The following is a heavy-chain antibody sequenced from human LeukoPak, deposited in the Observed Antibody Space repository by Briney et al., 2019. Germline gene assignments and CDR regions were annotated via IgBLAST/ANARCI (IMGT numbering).Heavy chain of an antibody. J-gene: IGHJ5*02. CDR3: AKDDYYDSSGDPNWFDP. D-gene: IGHD3-22*01. V-gene: IGHV3-21*01. Sequence: GGSLRHSCAASGFTFSSYSMNWVRQAPGKGLEWVSSISSSSAYIYYADSVKGRFTISRDNAKNSLYLQMNSLRAEDTAVYYCAKDDYYDSSGDPNWFDPWGQGTLVTVSS. CDR1: GFTFSSYS. CDR2: ISSSSAYI.